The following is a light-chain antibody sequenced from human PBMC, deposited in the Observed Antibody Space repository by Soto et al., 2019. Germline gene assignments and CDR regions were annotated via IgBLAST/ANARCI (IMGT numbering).Light chain of an antibody. Sequence: EIVMTQSPATLSVSPGERATLSCRASQGIGSTLAWYQQKPGQTPRLLIYGASTRATGVPARFSGSGSGTEFTLTINSLQSEDFAIYYCQPYNNWPLTFGGGTKVDIK. CDR2: GAS. CDR1: QGIGST. J-gene: IGKJ4*01. CDR3: QPYNNWPLT. V-gene: IGKV3-15*01.